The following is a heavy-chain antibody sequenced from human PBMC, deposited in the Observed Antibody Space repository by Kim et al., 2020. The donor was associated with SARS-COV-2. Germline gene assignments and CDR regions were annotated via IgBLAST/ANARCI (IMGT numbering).Heavy chain of an antibody. CDR3: ATPLTIPNAFDI. J-gene: IGHJ3*02. Sequence: SETLSLTCAVYGGSFSGYYWSWIRQPPGKGLEWIGEINHSGSTNYNPSLKSRVTISVDTSKNQFSLKLSSVTAADTAVYYCATPLTIPNAFDIWGQGTMVTVSS. D-gene: IGHD3-3*01. V-gene: IGHV4-34*01. CDR1: GGSFSGYY. CDR2: INHSGST.